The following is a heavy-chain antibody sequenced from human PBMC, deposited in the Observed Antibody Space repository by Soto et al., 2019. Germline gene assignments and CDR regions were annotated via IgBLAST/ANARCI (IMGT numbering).Heavy chain of an antibody. CDR2: ISYDGSNK. CDR1: GFTFSSYA. CDR3: ARLGSSGFDY. D-gene: IGHD3-22*01. V-gene: IGHV3-30-3*01. J-gene: IGHJ4*02. Sequence: QVQLVESGGGVVQPGRSLRLSCAASGFTFSSYAMHWVRQAPGKGLEWVAVISYDGSNKYYADSVKGRFTISSDNSKNTLYLQMNSLRAEDTAVYYCARLGSSGFDYWGQGTLVTVSS.